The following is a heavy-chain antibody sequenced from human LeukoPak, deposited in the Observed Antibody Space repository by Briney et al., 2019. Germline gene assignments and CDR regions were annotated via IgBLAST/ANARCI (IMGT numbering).Heavy chain of an antibody. CDR3: ARSMYPYSSSWYYFDY. J-gene: IGHJ4*02. V-gene: IGHV3-53*01. CDR2: IYSGGST. Sequence: GGSLRLSCAASGFTVSSNYMSWVRQAPGKGLEWVSVIYSGGSTYYADSVKGRFTISRDNSKNTLYLQMNSLRAEDTAVYYCARSMYPYSSSWYYFDYWGQGTLVTVSS. CDR1: GFTVSSNY. D-gene: IGHD6-13*01.